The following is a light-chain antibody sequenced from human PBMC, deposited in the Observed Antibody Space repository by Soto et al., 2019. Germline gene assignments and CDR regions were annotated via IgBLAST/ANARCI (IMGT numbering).Light chain of an antibody. CDR2: GTS. Sequence: ENVLTQSPGTLSLSPGERATLSCRASQTLRDTYLTWFQQKPGQAPRLLIYGTSSRATGIPDRFSGSGSGTDITLTISKLEPEDFAVYYCQQYGSSPYTFGQGTKLEIK. CDR1: QTLRDTY. V-gene: IGKV3-20*01. CDR3: QQYGSSPYT. J-gene: IGKJ2*01.